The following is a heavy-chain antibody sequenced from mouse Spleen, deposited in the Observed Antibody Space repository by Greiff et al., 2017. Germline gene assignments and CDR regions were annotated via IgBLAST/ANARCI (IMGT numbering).Heavy chain of an antibody. D-gene: IGHD2-4*01. CDR1: GFTFSAYG. CDR2: ISSGSSTI. CDR3: ARDDYDVLWYFDV. V-gene: IGHV5-17*01. Sequence: EVMLVESGGGLVKPGGSLKLSCAASGFTFSAYGMHWVRQAPEKGLEWVAYISSGSSTIYYADTVKGRFTISRDNAKNTLFLQMTSLRSEDTAMYYCARDDYDVLWYFDVWGAGTTVTVSS. J-gene: IGHJ1*01.